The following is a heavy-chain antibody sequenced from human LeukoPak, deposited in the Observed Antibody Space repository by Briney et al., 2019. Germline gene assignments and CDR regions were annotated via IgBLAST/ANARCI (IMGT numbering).Heavy chain of an antibody. Sequence: PSETLSLTCTVSGGFLSSYYWSWIRQPPGKGLEWIGYTHYSGTNYNPSLKSRVTISADTSKNQFSLKLSSVTAADTAVYYCARGISYYDSSGIDYWGQGSLVTVSS. CDR2: THYSGT. CDR1: GGFLSSYY. CDR3: ARGISYYDSSGIDY. D-gene: IGHD3-22*01. J-gene: IGHJ4*02. V-gene: IGHV4-59*01.